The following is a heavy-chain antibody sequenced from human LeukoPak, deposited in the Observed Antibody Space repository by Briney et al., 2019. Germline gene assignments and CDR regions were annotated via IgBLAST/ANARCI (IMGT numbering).Heavy chain of an antibody. CDR2: ISWNSGSI. D-gene: IGHD3-3*01. Sequence: GRSLRLSCAASGFTFDDYAMHWVRQAPGKGLEWVSGISWNSGSIGYADSVKGRFTISRDNAKNSLYLQMHSLRAEDMALYYCAKDRYYDFWRGYLFDYWGQGTLVTVSS. J-gene: IGHJ4*02. CDR1: GFTFDDYA. CDR3: AKDRYYDFWRGYLFDY. V-gene: IGHV3-9*03.